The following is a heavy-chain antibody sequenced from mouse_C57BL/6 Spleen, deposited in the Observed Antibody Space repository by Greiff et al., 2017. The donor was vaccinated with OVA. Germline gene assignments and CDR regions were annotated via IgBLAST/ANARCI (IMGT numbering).Heavy chain of an antibody. CDR2: IYPGDGDT. V-gene: IGHV1-82*01. CDR1: GYAFSSSW. D-gene: IGHD3-2*02. J-gene: IGHJ2*01. CDR3: ARRGTAQAYFDY. Sequence: VQLQQSGPELVKPGASVKISCKASGYAFSSSWMSWVKQRPGKGLEWIGRIYPGDGDTNYNGKFKGKATLTAYKSSSTAYMQLSSLTSEDSAVYFCARRGTAQAYFDYWGQGTTLTVSS.